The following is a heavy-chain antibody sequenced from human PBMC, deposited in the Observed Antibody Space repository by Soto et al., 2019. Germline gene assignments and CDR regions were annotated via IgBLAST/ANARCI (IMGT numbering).Heavy chain of an antibody. D-gene: IGHD3-3*01. CDR1: GYTFTSYG. Sequence: ASVKVSCKASGYTFTSYGISWVRQAPGQGLEWMGWISAYNGNTNYAQKLQGRVTMTTDTSTSTAYMELRSLRSDDTAVYYCARDGYDFWSGYYGGDPWGQGTLVTVPS. J-gene: IGHJ5*02. CDR2: ISAYNGNT. V-gene: IGHV1-18*01. CDR3: ARDGYDFWSGYYGGDP.